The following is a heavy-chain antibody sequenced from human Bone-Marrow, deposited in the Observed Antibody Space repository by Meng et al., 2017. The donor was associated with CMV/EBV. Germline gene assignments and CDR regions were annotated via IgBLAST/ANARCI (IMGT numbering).Heavy chain of an antibody. CDR3: EVPSCSGMDV. V-gene: IGHV3-48*03. CDR1: GFTFSSYE. J-gene: IGHJ6*02. CDR2: ISSSGSTI. Sequence: GESLKIHCAASGFTFSSYEMNWVRQAPGEGLEWVSYISSSGSTIYYADTVKGRFTIPRDNAKNSLYLQKNSLRDEDTAVYYCEVPSCSGMDVWGQGTLVTVSS. D-gene: IGHD3-10*01.